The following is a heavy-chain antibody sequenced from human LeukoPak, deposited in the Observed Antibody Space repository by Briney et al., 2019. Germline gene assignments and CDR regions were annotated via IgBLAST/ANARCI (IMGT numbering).Heavy chain of an antibody. V-gene: IGHV1-69*13. CDR2: IIPIFGTA. CDR3: ARVRGAFDI. D-gene: IGHD1-26*01. J-gene: IGHJ3*02. CDR1: EYTFTDYY. Sequence: SVKVSCKASEYTFTDYYMHWVRQAPGQGLEWMGGIIPIFGTANYAQKFQGRVTITADESTSTAYMEPSSLRSEDTAVYYCARVRGAFDIWGQGTMVTVSS.